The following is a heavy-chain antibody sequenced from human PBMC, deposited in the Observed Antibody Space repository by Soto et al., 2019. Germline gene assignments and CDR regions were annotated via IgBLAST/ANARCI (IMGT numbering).Heavy chain of an antibody. J-gene: IGHJ6*02. Sequence: ASVEVSCKXSGYTFTSYDINWVRQATGQGLEWMGWMNPNSGNTGYAQKFQGRVTMTRNTSISTAYMELSSLRSEDTAVYYCARGKVYDFWSGYHYYYGMDVWGQWTTVTVSS. V-gene: IGHV1-8*01. CDR3: ARGKVYDFWSGYHYYYGMDV. D-gene: IGHD3-3*01. CDR1: GYTFTSYD. CDR2: MNPNSGNT.